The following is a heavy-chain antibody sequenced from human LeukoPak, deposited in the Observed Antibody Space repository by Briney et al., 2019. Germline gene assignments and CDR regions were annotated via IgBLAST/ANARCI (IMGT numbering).Heavy chain of an antibody. J-gene: IGHJ4*02. Sequence: GGSLRLSCAASGFTFSNYGMSWVRQAPGKGLEWVSAISSTSGSTFYADSVKGRFTISRDNSKSALYLQMNSLRADDTAVYYCAAGRTATTYGFDYWGQGILVTVSS. CDR3: AAGRTATTYGFDY. V-gene: IGHV3-23*01. D-gene: IGHD4-17*01. CDR1: GFTFSNYG. CDR2: ISSTSGST.